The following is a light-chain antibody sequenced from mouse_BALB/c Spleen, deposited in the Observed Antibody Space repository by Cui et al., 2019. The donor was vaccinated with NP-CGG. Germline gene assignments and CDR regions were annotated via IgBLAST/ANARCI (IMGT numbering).Light chain of an antibody. V-gene: IGLV1*01. CDR1: TGAVTTNNY. J-gene: IGLJ1*01. CDR2: GTI. CDR3: ALWYSNHWV. Sequence: QAVVPQESALTTSPGETVTLTCRSSTGAVTTNNYANWVQEKPDHLFTGLIGGTINRAPGVPARFSGSLIGDKAALTITGAQTEDEAIYFCALWYSNHWVFGGGTKLTVL.